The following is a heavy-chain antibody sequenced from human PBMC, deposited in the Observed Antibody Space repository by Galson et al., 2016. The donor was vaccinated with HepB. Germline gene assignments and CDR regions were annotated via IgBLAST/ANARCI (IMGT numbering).Heavy chain of an antibody. V-gene: IGHV1-18*01. J-gene: IGHJ4*02. D-gene: IGHD5-24*01. CDR3: ARGSRDGYNLY. CDR2: ISAYNGDR. Sequence: SVKVSCKAPGYTFTSYGISWVRQAPGQGLEWMGWISAYNGDRNYSEKFQGRVTVTTDTSTATASLEVRSLRPDDTAVYFCARGSRDGYNLYWGQGTLVTVAS. CDR1: GYTFTSYG.